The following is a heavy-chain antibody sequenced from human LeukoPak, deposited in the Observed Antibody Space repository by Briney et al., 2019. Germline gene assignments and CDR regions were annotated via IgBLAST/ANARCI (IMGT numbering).Heavy chain of an antibody. CDR3: ARHPGAYGDYGDY. J-gene: IGHJ4*02. CDR1: GYSFTNYW. V-gene: IGHV5-51*01. D-gene: IGHD4-17*01. Sequence: PGESLKISCKGSGYSFTNYWIGWVRQMSGKGLEWMGIIYPGDSDTRYSPSFQGQVTISADKSINTAYLQWSSLKALDTAMYYCARHPGAYGDYGDYWGQGTLVTVSS. CDR2: IYPGDSDT.